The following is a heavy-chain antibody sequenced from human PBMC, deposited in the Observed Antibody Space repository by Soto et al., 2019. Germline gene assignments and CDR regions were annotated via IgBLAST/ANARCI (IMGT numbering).Heavy chain of an antibody. J-gene: IGHJ5*02. D-gene: IGHD3-9*01. CDR3: ARRMWDDILTGYYWSVFDP. CDR2: IYYSGST. Sequence: SETLSLTCTVSGGSISSGGYYWSWIRQHPGKGLEWIGYIYYSGSTYDKPSLKSRVTISVDTSKNQFSLKLSSVTAADTAVYYCARRMWDDILTGYYWSVFDPWGQGTLGTVSS. CDR1: GGSISSGGYY. V-gene: IGHV4-31*03.